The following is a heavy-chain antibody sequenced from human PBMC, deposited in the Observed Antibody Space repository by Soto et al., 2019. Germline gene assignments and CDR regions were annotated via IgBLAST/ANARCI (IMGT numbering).Heavy chain of an antibody. D-gene: IGHD2-15*01. V-gene: IGHV4-34*01. J-gene: IGHJ4*02. CDR2: INHSGST. CDR1: GGSFSGYY. Sequence: QVQLQQWGAGLLKPSETLSLTCALYGGSFSGYYWSWIRQPPGKGLEWIGEINHSGSTNYNPSLKGGGAMSGDTSNHQVALKQSSVTAADTAVYYCARNGERVVEVACAYFDYWGQGTLVTVSS. CDR3: ARNGERVVEVACAYFDY.